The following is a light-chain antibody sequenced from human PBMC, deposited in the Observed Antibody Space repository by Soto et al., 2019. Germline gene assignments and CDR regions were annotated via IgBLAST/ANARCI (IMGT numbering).Light chain of an antibody. CDR3: QQYNNWPLT. J-gene: IGKJ5*01. CDR2: GAS. Sequence: IMLTQSPDTLSVSPGERAALSCRASQSVSSNLAWYQQKPGQAPRLLIYGASTRATGIPARFSGSGSGTEFTLTISSLQSEDFAVYYCQQYNNWPLTFGQGTRLEIK. CDR1: QSVSSN. V-gene: IGKV3-15*01.